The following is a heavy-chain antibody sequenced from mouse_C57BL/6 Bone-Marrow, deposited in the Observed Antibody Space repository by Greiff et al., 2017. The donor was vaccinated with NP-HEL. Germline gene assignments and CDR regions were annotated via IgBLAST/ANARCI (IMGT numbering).Heavy chain of an antibody. CDR2: IFPGSGST. CDR3: ARKIKGNAMDY. Sequence: QVQLQQSGAELVKPGASVKMSCKASGYTFTSYWITWVKQRPGQGLEWIGDIFPGSGSTNYNEKFKSKATLTVDTSSITAYMQLSSLTSGDSAVYYCARKIKGNAMDYWGQGTSVTVSS. D-gene: IGHD5-1-1*01. J-gene: IGHJ4*01. V-gene: IGHV1-55*01. CDR1: GYTFTSYW.